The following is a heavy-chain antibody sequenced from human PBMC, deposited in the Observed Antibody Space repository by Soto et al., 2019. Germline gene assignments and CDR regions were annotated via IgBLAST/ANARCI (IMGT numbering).Heavy chain of an antibody. Sequence: EVQLLESGGGLVQPGGSLRLSCAASGFTFSSYAMRWVRQAPGKGLEWVSTISGSGGSTYYADSVKGRFTISRDNSKNTLYLQMNTLRAEETAVYYCARRGSGNYYDYWGQGTLVTVSS. D-gene: IGHD1-26*01. CDR3: ARRGSGNYYDY. CDR2: ISGSGGST. V-gene: IGHV3-23*01. J-gene: IGHJ4*02. CDR1: GFTFSSYA.